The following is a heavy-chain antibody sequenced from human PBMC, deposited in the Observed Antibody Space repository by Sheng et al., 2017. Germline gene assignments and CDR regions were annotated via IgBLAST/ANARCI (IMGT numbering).Heavy chain of an antibody. D-gene: IGHD2-2*01. J-gene: IGHJ6*03. CDR2: INHSGST. CDR3: ARAVYCSSTSCYYYYYYYMDV. V-gene: IGHV4-34*01. CDR1: GGSFSGYY. Sequence: QVQLQQWGAGLLKPSETLSLTCAVYGGSFSGYYWSWIRQPPGKGLEWIGEINHSGSTNYNPSLKSRVTISVDTSKNQFSLKLSSVTAADTAVYYCARAVYCSSTSCYYYYYYYMDVVGTKGPRSP.